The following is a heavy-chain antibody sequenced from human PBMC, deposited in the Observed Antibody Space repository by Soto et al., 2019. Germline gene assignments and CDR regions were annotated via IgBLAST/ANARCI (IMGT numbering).Heavy chain of an antibody. D-gene: IGHD3-10*01. CDR3: ARVPMVRGVIKPYYYYYGMDV. J-gene: IGHJ6*02. V-gene: IGHV1-2*04. Sequence: ASVKVSCKASGYTFTGYYMHWVRQAPGQGLEWMGWINPNSGGTNYAQKFQGWVTMTRDTSISTAYMELSRLRSDDTAVYYCARVPMVRGVIKPYYYYYGMDVWGQGTTVTVSS. CDR1: GYTFTGYY. CDR2: INPNSGGT.